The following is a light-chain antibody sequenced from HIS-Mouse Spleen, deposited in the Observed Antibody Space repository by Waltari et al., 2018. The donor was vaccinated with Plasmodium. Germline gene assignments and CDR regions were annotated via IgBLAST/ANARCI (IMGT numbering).Light chain of an antibody. CDR3: SSYAGSNNLV. Sequence: QSALTQPPSASRSPGPSVTIPCPGTSSCGGGYNYVSWYQQPPGKAPKLMIYEVSKRPSGVPDRFSGSKSGNTASLTVSGLQAEDEADYYCSSYAGSNNLVFGGGTKLTVL. V-gene: IGLV2-8*01. CDR2: EVS. CDR1: SSCGGGYNY. J-gene: IGLJ2*01.